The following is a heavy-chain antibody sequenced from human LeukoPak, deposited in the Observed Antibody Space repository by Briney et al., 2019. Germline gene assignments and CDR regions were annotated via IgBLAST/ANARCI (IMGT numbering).Heavy chain of an antibody. J-gene: IGHJ4*02. CDR1: AGSLSGYY. D-gene: IGHD3-22*01. Sequence: SETLSLTSTVSAGSLSGYYWSWIRQPPGKGLQWIGYIFYTGSSKYNPSLKSRVTMSVDTSKNQFSLNLSSVTAADTAVYYCVRQPYSSGAYYFDYWGQGTLVTVSS. CDR2: IFYTGSS. V-gene: IGHV4-59*08. CDR3: VRQPYSSGAYYFDY.